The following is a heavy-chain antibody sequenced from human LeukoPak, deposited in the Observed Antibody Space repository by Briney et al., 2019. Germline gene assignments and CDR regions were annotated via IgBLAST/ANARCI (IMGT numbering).Heavy chain of an antibody. D-gene: IGHD3-10*01. CDR3: ARETRYYYGSGSSNWFDP. CDR2: IYVTGT. Sequence: SETLSLTCIVSGGSIGTYYWSWIRQSPGKGLEWIGYIYVTGTRYNPYLQSRVTISVDRSRNQFFLKLSSMTAADTAVYYCARETRYYYGSGSSNWFDPWGQGTLVTVSS. J-gene: IGHJ5*02. CDR1: GGSIGTYY. V-gene: IGHV4-59*01.